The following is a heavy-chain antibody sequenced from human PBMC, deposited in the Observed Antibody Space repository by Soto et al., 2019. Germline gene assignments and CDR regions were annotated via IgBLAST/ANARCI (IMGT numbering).Heavy chain of an antibody. Sequence: SGPTLVNPTQTLTLTCTFSGFSLSTSGVGVGWIRQPPGKALEWLALIYWNDDKRYSPSLKSRLTITKDTSKNQVVLTMTNMDPVDTATYYCAHRREDSYDGELPFDYWGQGTLVTVSS. CDR2: IYWNDDK. J-gene: IGHJ4*02. CDR1: GFSLSTSGVG. V-gene: IGHV2-5*01. D-gene: IGHD5-18*01. CDR3: AHRREDSYDGELPFDY.